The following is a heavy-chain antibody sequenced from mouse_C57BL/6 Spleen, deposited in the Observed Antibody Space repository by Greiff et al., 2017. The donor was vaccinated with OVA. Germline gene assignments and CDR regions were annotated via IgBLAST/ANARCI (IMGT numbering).Heavy chain of an antibody. V-gene: IGHV1-77*01. D-gene: IGHD1-1*01. CDR1: GYTFTDYY. J-gene: IGHJ4*01. Sequence: VQLQQSGAELVKPGASVKISCKASGYTFTDYYINWVKQRPGQGLEWIGKIGPGSGSTYYTEKFKGKATLTADKSSSTAYMQLSSLTSADSAVYFCARYYYGSSYQYYYAMDYWGQGTSVTVSS. CDR3: ARYYYGSSYQYYYAMDY. CDR2: IGPGSGST.